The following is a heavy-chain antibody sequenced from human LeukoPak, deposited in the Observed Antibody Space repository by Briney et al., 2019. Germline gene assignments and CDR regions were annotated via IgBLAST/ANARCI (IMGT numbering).Heavy chain of an antibody. CDR3: ARVGSGSYLTDY. Sequence: GASVKVSCKASGYTFTDSYMHWVRQAPGQGLAWMGWINPNSGGTNYAQKFQGRVTMTRDTSISTAYMELSRLRSDDTAVYYCARVGSGSYLTDYWGQGTLVTVSS. V-gene: IGHV1-2*02. CDR2: INPNSGGT. J-gene: IGHJ4*02. D-gene: IGHD1-26*01. CDR1: GYTFTDSY.